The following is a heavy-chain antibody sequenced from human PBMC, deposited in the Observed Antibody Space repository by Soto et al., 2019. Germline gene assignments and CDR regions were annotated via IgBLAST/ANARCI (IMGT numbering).Heavy chain of an antibody. CDR3: ARGLWSSGWNNTWFDP. V-gene: IGHV6-1*01. CDR1: GDSVSSNSAA. D-gene: IGHD6-19*01. J-gene: IGHJ5*02. CDR2: TYYRSKWYN. Sequence: SQTLSLTCAISGDSVSSNSAAWNWIRQSPSRGLEWLGRTYYRSKWYNDYAVSVKSRITINPDTSKNQFSLQLNSVTPEDTAVYYCARGLWSSGWNNTWFDPWAQGPRVTVPS.